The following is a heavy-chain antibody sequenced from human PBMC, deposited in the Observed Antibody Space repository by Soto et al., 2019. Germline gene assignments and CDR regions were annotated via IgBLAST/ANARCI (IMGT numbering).Heavy chain of an antibody. CDR2: IYSGGST. CDR3: AGNYYGSGSYPGPPHY. D-gene: IGHD3-10*01. J-gene: IGHJ4*02. Sequence: GGSLRLSCAASGFTVSSNYMSWVRQAPGKGLEWVSVIYSGGSTYYADSVKGRFTISRDNSKNTLYLQMNSLRAEDTAVYYCAGNYYGSGSYPGPPHYWGQGTLVTVSS. V-gene: IGHV3-66*01. CDR1: GFTVSSNY.